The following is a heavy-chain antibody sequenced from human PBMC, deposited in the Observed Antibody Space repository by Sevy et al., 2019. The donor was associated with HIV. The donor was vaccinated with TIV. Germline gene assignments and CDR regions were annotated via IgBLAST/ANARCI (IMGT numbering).Heavy chain of an antibody. J-gene: IGHJ3*02. D-gene: IGHD3-16*02. V-gene: IGHV4-4*07. CDR2: IYTSGST. CDR3: ARGRMITFGGVIVTPDDAFDI. CDR1: GGSISSYY. Sequence: SETLSLTCTVSGGSISSYYWSWIRQPAGKGLEWIGRIYTSGSTNYNPSLKSRLTISLDTSKNQFSLKLSTLTAADTAVYYCARGRMITFGGVIVTPDDAFDIWGQGTMVTVSS.